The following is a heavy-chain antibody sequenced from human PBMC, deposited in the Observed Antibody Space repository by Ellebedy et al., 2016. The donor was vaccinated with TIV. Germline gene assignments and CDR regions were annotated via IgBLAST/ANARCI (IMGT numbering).Heavy chain of an antibody. CDR3: TMLTSGWPGYFDN. D-gene: IGHD6-19*01. Sequence: GESLKISCAASGFSVSNNFMTWVRQAPGKGLEWVSVIYSGGDTNHADSVKGRFIISRDNSKNTLYLQMNSLRAEDTAVYYCTMLTSGWPGYFDNWGQGTLVTVSS. CDR1: GFSVSNNF. J-gene: IGHJ4*02. CDR2: IYSGGDT. V-gene: IGHV3-53*01.